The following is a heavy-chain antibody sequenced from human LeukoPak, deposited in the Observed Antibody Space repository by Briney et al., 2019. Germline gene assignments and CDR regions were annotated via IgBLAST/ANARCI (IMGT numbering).Heavy chain of an antibody. J-gene: IGHJ4*02. CDR1: GGTFSSYA. D-gene: IGHD3-22*01. CDR2: IIPILGIA. CDR3: ARDPNSSGYFGDY. V-gene: IGHV1-69*04. Sequence: SVKVSCKASGGTFSSYAISWVRRAPGQGLEWMGRIIPILGIANYAQKSQGRVTITADKSTSTAYMELSSLRSEDTAVYYCARDPNSSGYFGDYWGQGTLVTVSS.